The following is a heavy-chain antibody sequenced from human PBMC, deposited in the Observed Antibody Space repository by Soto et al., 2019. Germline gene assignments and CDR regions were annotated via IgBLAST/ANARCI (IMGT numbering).Heavy chain of an antibody. J-gene: IGHJ4*02. CDR2: IYYSGGT. CDR3: ARFTYEGYFDY. CDR1: GGSISSGDYY. Sequence: SETLSLTCTVSGGSISSGDYYWSWIRQPPGKGLEWIGYIYYSGGTYYNPSLKSRVTISVDTSKNQFSLKLSSVTAADTAVYYCARFTYEGYFDYWGQGNLVTVSS. D-gene: IGHD3-3*01. V-gene: IGHV4-30-4*01.